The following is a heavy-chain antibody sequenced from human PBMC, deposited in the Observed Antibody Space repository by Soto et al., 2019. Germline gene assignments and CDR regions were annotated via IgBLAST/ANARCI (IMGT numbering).Heavy chain of an antibody. D-gene: IGHD1-26*01. V-gene: IGHV6-1*01. CDR1: GDSVSGKSAA. Sequence: SQTLSLTFAISGDSVSGKSAAWNWSRQSPSRGLEWLGRTYYRSKWYNEYAVSVKSRILINPDTSKNQLSLQLNSVTPEDTAVYYCARSGNEGAVEYWGQGTLVTVSS. CDR3: ARSGNEGAVEY. J-gene: IGHJ4*02. CDR2: TYYRSKWYN.